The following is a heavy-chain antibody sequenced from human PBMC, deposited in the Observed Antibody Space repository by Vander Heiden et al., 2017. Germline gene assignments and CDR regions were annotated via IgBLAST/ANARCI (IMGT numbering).Heavy chain of an antibody. CDR1: GFTFSSYA. Sequence: EVQLLESGGGLVQPGGSLRLSCAASGFTFSSYAMSWVRQAPGKGLEWVSAIRGSGGSTYYADSVKGRFTISRDNSKNTLYLQMNSLRAEDTAVYYCAREPARRYAYDYWGQGTLVTVSS. CDR2: IRGSGGST. D-gene: IGHD1-1*01. J-gene: IGHJ4*02. CDR3: AREPARRYAYDY. V-gene: IGHV3-23*01.